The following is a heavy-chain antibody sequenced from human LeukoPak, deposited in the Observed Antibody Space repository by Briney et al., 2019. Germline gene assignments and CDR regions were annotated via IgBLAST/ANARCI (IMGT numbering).Heavy chain of an antibody. Sequence: GGSLRLSCAAPRFTFISSAMHWVRQAPGKGLEWVALVSYDGRNKYYGDSVKGRFTISRDNPKNTVYLQMNSLRAEDTAVYYCVRSVGHIDYWGQGTLVTVSS. CDR1: RFTFISSA. J-gene: IGHJ4*02. D-gene: IGHD1-26*01. V-gene: IGHV3-30*03. CDR2: VSYDGRNK. CDR3: VRSVGHIDY.